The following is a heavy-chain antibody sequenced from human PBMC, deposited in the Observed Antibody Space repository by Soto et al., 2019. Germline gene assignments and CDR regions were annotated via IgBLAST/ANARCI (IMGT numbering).Heavy chain of an antibody. D-gene: IGHD6-19*01. J-gene: IGHJ4*02. Sequence: QVQLVQSGAEVKKPGASVKVSCKASGYTFTSYGISWVRQAPGQGLEWMGWLSAYNGNTNYAQKLQGRVTMTTDTSTSTDDMELRSLRSDDTAVYYCARGSASYLYSSGYLPFDYWGQGTLVTVSS. CDR3: ARGSASYLYSSGYLPFDY. CDR2: LSAYNGNT. V-gene: IGHV1-18*01. CDR1: GYTFTSYG.